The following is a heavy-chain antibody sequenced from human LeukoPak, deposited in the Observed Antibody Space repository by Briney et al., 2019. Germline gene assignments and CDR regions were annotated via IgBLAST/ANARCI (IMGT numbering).Heavy chain of an antibody. V-gene: IGHV4-59*01. CDR2: IYYSGST. J-gene: IGHJ4*02. CDR3: ARVRAPRVAYFDY. CDR1: GGSISSYY. Sequence: DPSETLSLTCTVSGGSISSYYWSWIRQPPGKGLEWIGYIYYSGSTNYNPSLKSRVTISVDTSKNQFSLKLSSVTAADTAVYYCARVRAPRVAYFDYWGQGTLVTVSS.